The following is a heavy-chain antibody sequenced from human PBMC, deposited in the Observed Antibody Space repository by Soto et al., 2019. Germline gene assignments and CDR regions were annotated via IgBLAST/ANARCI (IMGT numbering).Heavy chain of an antibody. D-gene: IGHD6-6*01. Sequence: SETLSLTCSVSGGSISGSYWRWIRQSPGKGLEWLGYVYYTGSPNYSSSRRSRVRMSAETSKHEVSLRVSTVTAADMAVEVCARSVAVPGAHIDYWGQGTQVT. CDR2: VYYTGSP. CDR1: GGSISGSY. V-gene: IGHV4-59*01. J-gene: IGHJ4*02. CDR3: ARSVAVPGAHIDY.